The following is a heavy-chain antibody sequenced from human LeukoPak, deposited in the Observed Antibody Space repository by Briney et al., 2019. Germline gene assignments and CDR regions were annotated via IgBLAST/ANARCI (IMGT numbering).Heavy chain of an antibody. Sequence: GGSLRLSCAASGFTFSSYAMLWVRQAPGKGLEWVAVISYDGSNKYYADSVKGRFTISRDNSKNTLYLQMNSLRAEDTAVYYCASTVTTPFDYWGQGTLVTVSS. CDR2: ISYDGSNK. D-gene: IGHD4-17*01. CDR1: GFTFSSYA. J-gene: IGHJ4*02. V-gene: IGHV3-30-3*01. CDR3: ASTVTTPFDY.